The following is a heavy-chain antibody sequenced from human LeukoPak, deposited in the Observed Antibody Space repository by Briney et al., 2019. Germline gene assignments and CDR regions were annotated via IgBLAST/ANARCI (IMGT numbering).Heavy chain of an antibody. V-gene: IGHV3-53*01. CDR2: IYSGGST. CDR1: GCTVSSNY. D-gene: IGHD4/OR15-4a*01. J-gene: IGHJ4*02. Sequence: RGSLRLSCAASGCTVSSNYMSWVLQALGKELEWVSVIYSGGSTYYADSVKGRFTISRDNSKNTLYLQMNSLRAEDTAVYYCARTDYGGHLDYWGQGTLVTVSS. CDR3: ARTDYGGHLDY.